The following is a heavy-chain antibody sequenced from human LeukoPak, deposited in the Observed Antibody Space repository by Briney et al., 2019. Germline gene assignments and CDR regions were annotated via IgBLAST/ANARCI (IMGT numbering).Heavy chain of an antibody. J-gene: IGHJ6*02. CDR2: IYYSGST. D-gene: IGHD3-16*01. CDR1: GGSFSGYY. CDR3: AVGGLYSSYYYGMDV. Sequence: SETLSLTCGVNGGSFSGYYWSWIRQPPGKGLEWIGYIYYSGSTNYNPSLKSRVTISVDTSKNQFSLKLSSVTAADTAVYYCAVGGLYSSYYYGMDVWGQGTTVTVSS. V-gene: IGHV4-59*01.